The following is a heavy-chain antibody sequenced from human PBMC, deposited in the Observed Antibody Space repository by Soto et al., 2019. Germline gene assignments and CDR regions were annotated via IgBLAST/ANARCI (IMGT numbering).Heavy chain of an antibody. D-gene: IGHD6-13*01. CDR2: ISGSGSST. J-gene: IGHJ4*02. V-gene: IGHV3-23*01. CDR3: AKALPSPGTGAYFDY. CDR1: GFTFSSFG. Sequence: GGSLRLSCVASGFTFSSFGMTGVRLAPGKGLEWVSTISGSGSSTYYADSVKGRFTISRDNSQNTLYLQMNSLRAEDTALYFCAKALPSPGTGAYFDYWGQGTLVTVSS.